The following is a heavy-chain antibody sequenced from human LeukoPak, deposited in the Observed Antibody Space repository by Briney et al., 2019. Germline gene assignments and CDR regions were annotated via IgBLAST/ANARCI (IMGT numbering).Heavy chain of an antibody. V-gene: IGHV1-18*01. CDR2: ISAYNGNT. J-gene: IGHJ4*02. CDR1: GYTFTSYG. CDR3: ARNDILTGYYQRSPPDY. Sequence: EASVKVSCKASGYTFTSYGISWVRQAPGQGLEWMGWISAYNGNTNYAQKLQGRVTMTTDTSTSTAYMELRSLRSDDTAVYYCARNDILTGYYQRSPPDYWGQGTLVTVSS. D-gene: IGHD3-9*01.